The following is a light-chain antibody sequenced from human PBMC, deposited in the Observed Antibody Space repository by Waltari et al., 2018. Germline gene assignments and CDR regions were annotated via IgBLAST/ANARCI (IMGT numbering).Light chain of an antibody. J-gene: IGKJ2*01. CDR1: QNVIRW. CDR3: LQYSGYPYT. V-gene: IGKV1-5*03. Sequence: DIQMTQSPSTLSASVGDSVPITCRASQNVIRWLAWFQQKPGKAPKVLIYKASNLENGVPSRFSGDGSGTEFTLTISSLQPDDFANYYCLQYSGYPYTFGQGTKLDI. CDR2: KAS.